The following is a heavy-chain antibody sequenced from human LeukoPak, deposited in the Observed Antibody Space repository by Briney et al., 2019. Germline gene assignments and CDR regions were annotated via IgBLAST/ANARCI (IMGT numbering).Heavy chain of an antibody. J-gene: IGHJ4*02. V-gene: IGHV3-30*02. CDR3: AKDLINVVPADPDY. CDR2: IRYDGSNK. Sequence: GGSLRLSYAASGFTFSSYGMHWVRQAPGKGLEWVAFIRYDGSNKYYADSVKGRFTISRDNSKNTLYLQMNSLRAEDTAVYYCAKDLINVVPADPDYWGQGTLVTVSS. D-gene: IGHD2-2*01. CDR1: GFTFSSYG.